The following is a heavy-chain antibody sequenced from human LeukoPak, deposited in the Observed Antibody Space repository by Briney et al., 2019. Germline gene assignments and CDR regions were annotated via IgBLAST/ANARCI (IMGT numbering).Heavy chain of an antibody. CDR2: IIPIFGTA. CDR3: AGRGYSGYDYDNWFDP. D-gene: IGHD5-12*01. Sequence: SVKVSCKASGGTFSSYAISWVRQAPGQGLEWMGGIIPIFGTANYAQKFQGRVTITADKSTSTAYMELSSLRSEDTAVYYCAGRGYSGYDYDNWFDPWGQGTLVTVSS. CDR1: GGTFSSYA. J-gene: IGHJ5*02. V-gene: IGHV1-69*06.